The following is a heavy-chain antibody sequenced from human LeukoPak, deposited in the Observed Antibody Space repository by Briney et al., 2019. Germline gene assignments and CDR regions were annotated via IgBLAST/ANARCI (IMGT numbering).Heavy chain of an antibody. CDR2: ISAYNRDT. V-gene: IGHV1-18*01. Sequence: GASVKVSCKASGYTFTSYGISWVRQAPGQGLEWVGWISAYNRDTNYAQKVQGRVTMTTDTSTTTAYMELRSLRSDDTAVYSCAADGGEQLIGGYFDYWGQGTLVTVSS. D-gene: IGHD1-26*01. J-gene: IGHJ4*02. CDR1: GYTFTSYG. CDR3: AADGGEQLIGGYFDY.